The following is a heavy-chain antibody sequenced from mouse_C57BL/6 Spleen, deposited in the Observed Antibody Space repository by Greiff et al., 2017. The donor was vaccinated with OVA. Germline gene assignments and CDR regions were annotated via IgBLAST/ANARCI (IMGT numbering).Heavy chain of an antibody. Sequence: VQLQQPGAELVKPGASVKLSCKASGYTFTSYWMQWVKQRPGQGLEWIGEIDPADGDTNYNQKFKGKATLTVDTSSSTAYMQLSSLSSEDSAVYYCARSQYYASGVFDYWGKGTTLTVSS. V-gene: IGHV1-50*01. D-gene: IGHD1-1*01. J-gene: IGHJ2*01. CDR3: ARSQYYASGVFDY. CDR1: GYTFTSYW. CDR2: IDPADGDT.